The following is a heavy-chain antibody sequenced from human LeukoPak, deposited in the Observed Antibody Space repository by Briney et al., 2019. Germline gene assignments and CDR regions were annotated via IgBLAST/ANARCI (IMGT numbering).Heavy chain of an antibody. CDR3: ARVKGSGWLMYHFDY. CDR2: ISSSSSYI. V-gene: IGHV3-21*01. J-gene: IGHJ4*02. Sequence: KPGGSLRLSCAASGFTFSSYSMNWVRQAPGKGLEWVSSISSSSSYIYYADSVKGRFTISRDNAKNSLYLQMNSLRAEDTAVYYCARVKGSGWLMYHFDYWGQGTLVTVSS. D-gene: IGHD6-19*01. CDR1: GFTFSSYS.